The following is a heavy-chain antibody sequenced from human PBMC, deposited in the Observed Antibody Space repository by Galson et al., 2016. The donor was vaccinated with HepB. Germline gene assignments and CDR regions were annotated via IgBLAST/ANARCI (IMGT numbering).Heavy chain of an antibody. CDR2: TSYSGTT. J-gene: IGHJ4*02. V-gene: IGHV4-59*01. Sequence: SETLSLTCNVSGGSITSYFWGWIRQPPGKGLEWIGYTSYSGTTNYHPSLQSRVTMSVDMSKNQLSLKLGSVTAAGTAVYYCARVRSGYSGIADWGQGTLVTVSS. D-gene: IGHD3-22*01. CDR3: ARVRSGYSGIAD. CDR1: GGSITSYF.